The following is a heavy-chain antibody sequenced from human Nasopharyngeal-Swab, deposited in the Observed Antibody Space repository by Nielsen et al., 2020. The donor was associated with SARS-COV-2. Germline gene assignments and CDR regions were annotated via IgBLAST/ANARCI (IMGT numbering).Heavy chain of an antibody. CDR2: INTNTGNP. V-gene: IGHV7-4-1*02. D-gene: IGHD1-26*01. J-gene: IGHJ4*02. Sequence: LVRQAPGQGLEWMGWINTNTGNPTYAQGFTGRFVFSLDTSVSTAYLQISSLKAEDTAVYYCARVGRQYYFDYWGQGTLVTVSS. CDR3: ARVGRQYYFDY.